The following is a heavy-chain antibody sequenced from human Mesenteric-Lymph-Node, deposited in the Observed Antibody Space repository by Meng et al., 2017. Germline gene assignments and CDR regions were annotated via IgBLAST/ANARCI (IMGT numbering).Heavy chain of an antibody. D-gene: IGHD1-20*01. V-gene: IGHV3-33*01. CDR2: IWYDGTDK. Sequence: QVQLVESGGGVVQPGRFRRLACAASGFTFGTYGMPWVRQAPGKGLEWVAVIWYDGTDKFYGDSVKGRFTISRDNSKNTLFLQMNSLTVDDTAVYYCARADDNWIIIEYWGQGTLVTVSS. CDR1: GFTFGTYG. CDR3: ARADDNWIIIEY. J-gene: IGHJ4*02.